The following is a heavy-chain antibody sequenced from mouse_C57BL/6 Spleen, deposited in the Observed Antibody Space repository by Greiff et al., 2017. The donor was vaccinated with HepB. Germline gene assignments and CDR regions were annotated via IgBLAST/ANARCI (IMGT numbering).Heavy chain of an antibody. V-gene: IGHV1-15*01. CDR1: GYTFTDYE. Sequence: QVQLQQPGAELVRPGASVTLSCKASGYTFTDYEMHWVKQTPVHGLEWIGAIDPETGGTAYNQKFKGKAILTADKSSSTAYMELRSLTSEDSAVYYCTRKPYYAMDYWGQGTSVTVSS. CDR2: IDPETGGT. J-gene: IGHJ4*01. CDR3: TRKPYYAMDY.